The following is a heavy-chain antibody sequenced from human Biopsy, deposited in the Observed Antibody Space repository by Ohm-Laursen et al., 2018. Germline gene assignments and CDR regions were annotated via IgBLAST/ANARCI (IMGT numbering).Heavy chain of an antibody. D-gene: IGHD1-26*01. CDR1: RFDFRSHG. CDR2: ISYDGSDK. Sequence: SLRLSCTASRFDFRSHGMHWVRQAPGKGLEWVAVISYDGSDKYYADSVRGRFTISRDNSGNTLFLQMNSLRLEDTAVYWCARGATGGELLVIPPFLDSWGHGTLVTVSS. CDR3: ARGATGGELLVIPPFLDS. V-gene: IGHV3-30*03. J-gene: IGHJ5*01.